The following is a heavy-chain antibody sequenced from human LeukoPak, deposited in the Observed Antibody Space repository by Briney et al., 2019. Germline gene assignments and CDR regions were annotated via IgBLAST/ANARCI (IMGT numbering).Heavy chain of an antibody. CDR1: GVTFSNAW. CDR2: IKSKTDGGTT. Sequence: GGSLRVSCVASGVTFSNAWMSWVRHAPGKGLEWVGRIKSKTDGGTTDYAAPVTGRFTISRDDTKNTLYLQMHSLKTADTAVSYLPKADVGGKGNAVSVS. V-gene: IGHV3-15*01. CDR3: PKADV. J-gene: IGHJ6*03.